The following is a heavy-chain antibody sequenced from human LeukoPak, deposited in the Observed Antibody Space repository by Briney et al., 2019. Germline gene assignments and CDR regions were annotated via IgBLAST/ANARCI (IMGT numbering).Heavy chain of an antibody. D-gene: IGHD1-26*01. Sequence: PGGSLRLSCAASGFTFSSYAMNWVRQAPGKGLEWVSHISDSGGSTYYADSVKGRFTISRDNSNNTLYLQMKSLRAEDTAVYYCAKADWELPYFDYWGQGTLVTVSS. CDR2: ISDSGGST. CDR1: GFTFSSYA. V-gene: IGHV3-23*01. J-gene: IGHJ4*02. CDR3: AKADWELPYFDY.